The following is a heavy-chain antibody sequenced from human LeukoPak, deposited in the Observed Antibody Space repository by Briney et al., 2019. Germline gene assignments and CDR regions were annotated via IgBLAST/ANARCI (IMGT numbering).Heavy chain of an antibody. CDR3: AKGRTAVAGTLSDY. V-gene: IGHV3-9*01. J-gene: IGHJ4*02. D-gene: IGHD6-19*01. CDR1: GFTLDDYA. CDR2: ISWNSGSI. Sequence: GRSLRLSCTASGFTLDDYAMHWVRQAPGKGLEWVSGISWNSGSIGYADSVKGRFTISRDNAKNSLYLQMNSLRAEDTALYYCAKGRTAVAGTLSDYWGQGTLVTVSS.